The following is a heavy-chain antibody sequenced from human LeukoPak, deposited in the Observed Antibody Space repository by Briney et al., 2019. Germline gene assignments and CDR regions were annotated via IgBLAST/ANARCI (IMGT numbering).Heavy chain of an antibody. CDR1: GFTVSSNY. Sequence: GGSLRLSCAASGFTVSSNYMSCVPQAPGKGLEWVSVIYRDGDTDYADSVKGRFTISRDNSKNTLYLQMSSLRAEDTAVYYCARGRPGYGDYDYWGQGTLVTVSS. V-gene: IGHV3-53*01. CDR2: IYRDGDT. D-gene: IGHD4-17*01. CDR3: ARGRPGYGDYDY. J-gene: IGHJ4*02.